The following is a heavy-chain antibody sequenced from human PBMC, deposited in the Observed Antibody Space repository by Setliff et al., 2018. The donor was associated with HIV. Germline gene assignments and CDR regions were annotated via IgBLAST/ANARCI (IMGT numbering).Heavy chain of an antibody. CDR1: GYTFTSFG. CDR2: ISAHNGNT. Sequence: ASVKVSCKASGYTFTSFGITWVRQAPGQGLDRMGWISAHNGNTNYAEKFQGRVTMTTDTSTSTAYMELRSLRSDDTAVYYCARDLPTLLSSSWAYWGQGTLVTVSS. J-gene: IGHJ4*02. V-gene: IGHV1-18*01. CDR3: ARDLPTLLSSSWAY. D-gene: IGHD6-13*01.